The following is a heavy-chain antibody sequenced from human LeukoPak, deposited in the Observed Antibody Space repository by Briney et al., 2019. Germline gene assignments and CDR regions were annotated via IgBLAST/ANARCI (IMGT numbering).Heavy chain of an antibody. V-gene: IGHV1-24*01. CDR3: ARDNSVGDIAWWFDP. Sequence: ASVKVSCKVSGYTLTELSMHWVRQAPGKGLEWMGGFDPEDGETIYAQKFQGRVTMTRDTSISTAYMELSSLRSEDTAVYYCARDNSVGDIAWWFDPWGQGTLVTVSS. D-gene: IGHD3-16*02. J-gene: IGHJ5*02. CDR1: GYTLTELS. CDR2: FDPEDGET.